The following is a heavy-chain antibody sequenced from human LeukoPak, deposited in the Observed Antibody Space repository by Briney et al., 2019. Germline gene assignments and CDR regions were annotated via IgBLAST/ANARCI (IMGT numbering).Heavy chain of an antibody. Sequence: GGSLRLSCAAFGFTFSSYGMHWVRQAPGKGLEWVAVIWYDGSNKYYADSVKGRFTISRDNSKNTLYLQMNSLRAEDTAVYYCARDIGYCTNGVCYSLAFDIWGQGTMVTVSS. D-gene: IGHD2-8*01. V-gene: IGHV3-33*01. CDR3: ARDIGYCTNGVCYSLAFDI. J-gene: IGHJ3*02. CDR2: IWYDGSNK. CDR1: GFTFSSYG.